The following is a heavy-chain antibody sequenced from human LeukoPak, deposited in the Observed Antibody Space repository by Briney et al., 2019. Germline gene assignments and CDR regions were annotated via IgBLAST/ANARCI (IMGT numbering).Heavy chain of an antibody. J-gene: IGHJ4*02. CDR3: ARDFGHWELNGGYYFDY. CDR1: GFTFSSYW. Sequence: GGSLRLSCAASGFTFSSYWMSWVRQAPGKGLEWVANIKQDGSEKYYVDSVKGRFTISRDNAKNSLYLQMNSLRAEDTAVYYCARDFGHWELNGGYYFDYWGQGTLVTVSS. CDR2: IKQDGSEK. D-gene: IGHD1-26*01. V-gene: IGHV3-7*01.